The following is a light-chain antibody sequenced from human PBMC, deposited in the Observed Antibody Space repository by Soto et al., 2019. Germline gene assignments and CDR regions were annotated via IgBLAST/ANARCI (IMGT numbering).Light chain of an antibody. CDR3: QQYGSLPWT. Sequence: ETVFTQSPVILSWSPEQRATLSCRVSQSVSSSYLAWYQQKPGQAPRLLIYGASSRATGIPDRFSGSGSGTDFTLTISRLEPEDFAVYYCQQYGSLPWTFGQGTKVDIK. V-gene: IGKV3-20*01. CDR2: GAS. CDR1: QSVSSSY. J-gene: IGKJ1*01.